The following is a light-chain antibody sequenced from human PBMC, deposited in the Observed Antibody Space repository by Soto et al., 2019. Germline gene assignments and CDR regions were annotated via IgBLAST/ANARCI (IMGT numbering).Light chain of an antibody. CDR1: ESVSSN. J-gene: IGKJ1*01. Sequence: EIVITQSPVTLSLSPGERATLSCRASESVSSNLAWYQQKPGQAPRLLIYDASTRATGIPARFSGSGSGTEFTLTISSLQSEDFAVYYCQQYNNWPPGRTFGRGTKVEIK. CDR2: DAS. V-gene: IGKV3-15*01. CDR3: QQYNNWPPGRT.